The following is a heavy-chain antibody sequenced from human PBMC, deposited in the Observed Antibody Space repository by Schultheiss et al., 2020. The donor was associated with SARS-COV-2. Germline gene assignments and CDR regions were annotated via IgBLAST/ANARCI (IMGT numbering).Heavy chain of an antibody. Sequence: GESLKISCAASGFTFSTYGMHWVRQAPGKGLEWVAVIWYDGSNKYYADSVKGRFTISRDNSKNTLYLQMNSLRVEDTAVYYCASFRGADYGMDVWGQGTTVTVSS. CDR3: ASFRGADYGMDV. V-gene: IGHV3-33*01. J-gene: IGHJ6*02. CDR2: IWYDGSNK. CDR1: GFTFSTYG. D-gene: IGHD1-26*01.